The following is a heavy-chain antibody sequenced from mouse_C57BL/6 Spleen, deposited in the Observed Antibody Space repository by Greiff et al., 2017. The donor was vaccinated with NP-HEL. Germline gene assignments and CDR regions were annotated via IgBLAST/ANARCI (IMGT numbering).Heavy chain of an antibody. Sequence: EVQVVESEGGLVQPGSSMKLSCTASGFTFSDYYMAWVRQVPEKGLEWVANINYDGSSTYYLDSLKSRFIISRDKAKNILYLQMSSLKSEDTATYYCAREGTTVVGGFDVWGTGTTVTVSS. V-gene: IGHV5-16*01. CDR2: INYDGSST. CDR3: AREGTTVVGGFDV. J-gene: IGHJ1*03. CDR1: GFTFSDYY. D-gene: IGHD1-1*01.